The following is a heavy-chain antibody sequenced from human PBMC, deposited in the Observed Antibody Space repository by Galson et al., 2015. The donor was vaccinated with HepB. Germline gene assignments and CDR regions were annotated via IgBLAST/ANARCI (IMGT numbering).Heavy chain of an antibody. CDR2: INAGNGNT. Sequence: SVKVSCKASGYSFTSYAMHWVRQAPGQRLEWMGWINAGNGNTKYSQKFQGRVTITRDTSASTAYMELSSLRSEDTAVYYCARGVSIYDSSGYYNFDYWGQGTLVTVSS. J-gene: IGHJ4*02. D-gene: IGHD3-22*01. CDR3: ARGVSIYDSSGYYNFDY. V-gene: IGHV1-3*01. CDR1: GYSFTSYA.